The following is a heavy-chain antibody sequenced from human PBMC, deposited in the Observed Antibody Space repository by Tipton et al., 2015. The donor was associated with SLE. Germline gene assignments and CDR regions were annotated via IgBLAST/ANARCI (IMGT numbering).Heavy chain of an antibody. V-gene: IGHV4-34*01. CDR2: INHSGST. CDR3: ARVRGGWANDASDI. J-gene: IGHJ3*02. Sequence: TLSLTCAVYGGSFSGYYWSWIRQPPGKGLEWIGEINHSGSTNYNPSLKSRVTISVDTSKNQFSLKLSSVTAADTATYYCARVRGGWANDASDIWGQGTMVTVSS. D-gene: IGHD6-19*01. CDR1: GGSFSGYY.